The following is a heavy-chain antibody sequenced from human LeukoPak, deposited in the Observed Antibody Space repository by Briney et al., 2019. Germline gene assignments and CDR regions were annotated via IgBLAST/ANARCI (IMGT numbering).Heavy chain of an antibody. CDR3: AKGTLGSCSGASCYPLDY. V-gene: IGHV3-23*01. J-gene: IGHJ4*02. CDR2: ITDSGINT. Sequence: GGSLRLSCAASGFTFSSYAMAWVRQAPVKGLEWVSVITDSGINTYYTDSVKGRFTISRGNSKNTLYLQMNSLRAEDTAVYYCAKGTLGSCSGASCYPLDYWGQGTLVTVSS. CDR1: GFTFSSYA. D-gene: IGHD2-15*01.